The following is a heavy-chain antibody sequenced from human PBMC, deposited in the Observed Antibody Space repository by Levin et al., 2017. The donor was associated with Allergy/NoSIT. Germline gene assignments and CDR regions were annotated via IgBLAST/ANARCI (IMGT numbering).Heavy chain of an antibody. D-gene: IGHD3-22*01. V-gene: IGHV3-30*18. CDR1: GFTFSSYG. J-gene: IGHJ4*02. CDR2: ISYDGSNK. CDR3: AKAGYYYDSSGYFSYLDY. Sequence: GGSLRLSCAASGFTFSSYGMHWVRQAPGKGLEWVAVISYDGSNKYYADSVKGRFTISRDNSKNTLYLQMNSLRAEDTAVYYCAKAGYYYDSSGYFSYLDYWGQGTLVTVSS.